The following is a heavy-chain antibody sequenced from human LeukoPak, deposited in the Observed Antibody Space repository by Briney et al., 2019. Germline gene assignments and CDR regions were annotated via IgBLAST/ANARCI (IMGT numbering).Heavy chain of an antibody. D-gene: IGHD4-17*01. J-gene: IGHJ4*02. Sequence: PSETLSLTCAVYGGSFSGYYWSWIRQPPGKVLEWIGEINHSGSTNYNPSLKSRVTISVDTSKNQFSLKLSSVTAADTAVYYCARTTHGDFYFDYWGQGTLVTVSS. CDR2: INHSGST. CDR3: ARTTHGDFYFDY. V-gene: IGHV4-34*01. CDR1: GGSFSGYY.